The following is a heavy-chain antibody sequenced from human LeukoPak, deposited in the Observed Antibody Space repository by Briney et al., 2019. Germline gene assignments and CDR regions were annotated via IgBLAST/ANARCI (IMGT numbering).Heavy chain of an antibody. D-gene: IGHD6-19*01. J-gene: IGHJ6*02. Sequence: SETLSLTCAVSGGSIRSSYYYWGWIRQPPGKGLEWIGSIYDSGSTNYNPSLKSRVTISVDKSKNQFSLKLSSVTAADTAVYYCARKRSIAVAGTYYYYYYGMDVWGQGTTVTVSS. V-gene: IGHV4-39*07. CDR3: ARKRSIAVAGTYYYYYYGMDV. CDR1: GGSIRSSYYY. CDR2: IYDSGST.